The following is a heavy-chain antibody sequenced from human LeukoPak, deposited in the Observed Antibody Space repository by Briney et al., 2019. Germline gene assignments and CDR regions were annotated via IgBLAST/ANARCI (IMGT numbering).Heavy chain of an antibody. D-gene: IGHD3-22*01. CDR3: ARRYYYDSSGYYVDY. J-gene: IGHJ4*02. CDR2: IYPGDSDT. Sequence: GESLKISCKGSGYSFTSFWIGWVRQMPGKGLEWMGIIYPGDSDTRYSSSCQGQVTISANKSINTAYLQWSSLKASDTAMYYCARRYYYDSSGYYVDYWGQGTPVTVSS. CDR1: GYSFTSFW. V-gene: IGHV5-51*01.